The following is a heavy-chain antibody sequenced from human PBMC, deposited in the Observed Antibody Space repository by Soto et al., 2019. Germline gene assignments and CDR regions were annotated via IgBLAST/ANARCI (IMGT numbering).Heavy chain of an antibody. CDR2: IWYDGSNK. V-gene: IGHV3-33*01. CDR3: TRDPLIAVAAYDAFDI. D-gene: IGHD6-19*01. Sequence: QVQLVESGGGVVQRGGSLRLSRAASGFTFSSYGMHWVRQAPGKGLEWVAVIWYDGSNKYYADSVKGRYTISRDDSKNTVYLQMNSLGAEDTAVYYCTRDPLIAVAAYDAFDIWGQGTSVTVSS. CDR1: GFTFSSYG. J-gene: IGHJ3*02.